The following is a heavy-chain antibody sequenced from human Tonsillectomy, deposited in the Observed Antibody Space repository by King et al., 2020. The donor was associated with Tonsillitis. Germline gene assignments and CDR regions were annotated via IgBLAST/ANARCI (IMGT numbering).Heavy chain of an antibody. V-gene: IGHV3-23*04. Sequence: VQLVESGGGLVQPGGSLRLSCAASGFTFRTYAMSWVRQATGKGLEGVSAITGSGSSTYYTDSVKGRFTIPRDNSKNTLYLQVHSVRGEDTAVYFCANASRDRGSDLDYWGQGALVTVSS. CDR1: GFTFRTYA. CDR3: ANASRDRGSDLDY. J-gene: IGHJ4*02. CDR2: ITGSGSST. D-gene: IGHD2-15*01.